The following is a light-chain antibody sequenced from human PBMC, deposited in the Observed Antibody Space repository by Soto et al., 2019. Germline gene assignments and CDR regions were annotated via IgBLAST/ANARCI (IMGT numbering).Light chain of an antibody. CDR2: EVR. V-gene: IGLV2-14*01. CDR1: SSDIGGYDY. Sequence: QSALTQPASVSGSPGQSITISCTGTSSDIGGYDYASWYQQRPGKAPKLMIYEVRYRPSGVSNRFSGSKSGNTASLTISGLQAEEEADYYCCSYTRTSNHYFFGSGTKVTVL. J-gene: IGLJ1*01. CDR3: CSYTRTSNHYF.